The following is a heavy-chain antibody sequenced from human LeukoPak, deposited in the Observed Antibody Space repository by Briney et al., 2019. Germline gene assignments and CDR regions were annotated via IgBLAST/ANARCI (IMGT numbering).Heavy chain of an antibody. V-gene: IGHV1-24*01. D-gene: IGHD2-2*01. CDR1: GYTLTELS. CDR2: FDPEDGET. Sequence: GASVKVSCKVSGYTLTELSMHWVRQAPGKGLEWMGGFDPEDGETIYAQKLQGRVTMTTDTSTSTAYMELRSLRSDDTAVYYCARRCSSTSCPDDYWGQGTLVTVSS. J-gene: IGHJ4*02. CDR3: ARRCSSTSCPDDY.